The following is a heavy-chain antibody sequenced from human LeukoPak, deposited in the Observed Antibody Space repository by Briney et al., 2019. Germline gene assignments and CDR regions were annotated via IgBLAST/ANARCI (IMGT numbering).Heavy chain of an antibody. D-gene: IGHD2-2*01. Sequence: GESLKISCKGSGYSFTSYWIGWVRQMPGKGLEWMGIIYPGDSDTRYSPSFQGQVTISADKSISTAYLQWSSLKASDTAMYYCARQSCSSTRCDAFDIWGQGTMVTVSS. J-gene: IGHJ3*02. CDR3: ARQSCSSTRCDAFDI. CDR2: IYPGDSDT. V-gene: IGHV5-51*01. CDR1: GYSFTSYW.